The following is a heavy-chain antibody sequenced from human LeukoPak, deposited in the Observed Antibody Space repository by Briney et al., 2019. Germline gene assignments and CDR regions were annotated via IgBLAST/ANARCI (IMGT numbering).Heavy chain of an antibody. D-gene: IGHD3-22*01. V-gene: IGHV3-53*01. J-gene: IGHJ4*02. CDR3: ASGNSGYFYADY. CDR1: GSTVNSNF. CDR2: TFSGGST. Sequence: TGGSLRLSCAASGSTVNSNFMNWARQAPGKGLEWVSVTFSGGSTYYADSVKGRFTISRDNSKNTPYLQMNSLRAEDTAVYYCASGNSGYFYADYWGQGALITVSS.